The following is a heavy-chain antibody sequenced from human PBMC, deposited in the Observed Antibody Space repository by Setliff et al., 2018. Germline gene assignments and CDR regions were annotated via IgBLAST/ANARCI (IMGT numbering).Heavy chain of an antibody. Sequence: GGSLRLSCAASGFTLSNYWMHWVRQVPGKGLVWVSHIISDGTSTAYADSVKGRFTISRDSAKNTLYLQMNSLRAEDTAVYYCARDPPRGDGRNFDLWGRGTLVTVSS. CDR2: IISDGTST. D-gene: IGHD3-3*01. CDR3: ARDPPRGDGRNFDL. CDR1: GFTLSNYW. V-gene: IGHV3-74*01. J-gene: IGHJ2*01.